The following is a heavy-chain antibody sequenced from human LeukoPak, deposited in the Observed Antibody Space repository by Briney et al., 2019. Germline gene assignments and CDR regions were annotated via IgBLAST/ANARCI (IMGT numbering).Heavy chain of an antibody. CDR1: GFTFSSYW. CDR3: ARDSEYSSLDY. D-gene: IGHD6-6*01. J-gene: IGHJ4*02. V-gene: IGHV3-7*01. CDR2: IKQDGSEK. Sequence: PGGSLRLSCAASGFTFSSYWMSWVRQAPGKGLEWVANIKQDGSEKYYVDSVKGRFTISRDNAKNSLYLQMNSLRAEGTAVYYCARDSEYSSLDYWGQGTLVTVSS.